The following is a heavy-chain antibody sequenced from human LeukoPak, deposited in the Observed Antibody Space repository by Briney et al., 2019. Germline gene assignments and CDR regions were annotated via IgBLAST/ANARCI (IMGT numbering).Heavy chain of an antibody. J-gene: IGHJ6*03. CDR1: GFTFSSYS. CDR2: ISSSSSTI. D-gene: IGHD3-3*01. CDR3: AREAIFGVTYYYYMDV. V-gene: IGHV3-48*01. Sequence: HPGGSLRLSCAASGFTFSSYSMNWVRQAPGKGLEWVSYISSSSSTIYYADSVKGRFTISRDNVKNSLYLQMNSLRAEDTDVYYCAREAIFGVTYYYYMDVWGKGTTVTVSS.